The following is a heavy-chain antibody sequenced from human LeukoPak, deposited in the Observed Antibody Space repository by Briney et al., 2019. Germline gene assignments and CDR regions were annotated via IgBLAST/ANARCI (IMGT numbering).Heavy chain of an antibody. Sequence: GGSLRLSCAASGFTVSSNYMNWVRQAPGKGLEWVSSISSSSSYIYYADSVKGRFTISRDNAKNSLYLQMNSLRAEDTAVYYCARCSGGWSDYWGQGTLVTVSS. D-gene: IGHD6-19*01. CDR3: ARCSGGWSDY. CDR2: ISSSSSYI. CDR1: GFTVSSNY. J-gene: IGHJ4*01. V-gene: IGHV3-21*01.